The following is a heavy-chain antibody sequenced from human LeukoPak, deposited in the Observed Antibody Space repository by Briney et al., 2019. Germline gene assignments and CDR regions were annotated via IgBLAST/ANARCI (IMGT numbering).Heavy chain of an antibody. CDR1: GGTFSSYA. J-gene: IGHJ4*02. CDR2: INPSGGST. CDR3: AREKNWNYDRGSNHDY. D-gene: IGHD1-7*01. Sequence: ASVKVSCKASGGTFSSYAISWVRQAPGRGLEWMGIINPSGGSTSYAQKFQGRVTMTRDTSTSTVYMELSSLRSEDTAVYYCAREKNWNYDRGSNHDYWGQGTLVTVSS. V-gene: IGHV1-46*03.